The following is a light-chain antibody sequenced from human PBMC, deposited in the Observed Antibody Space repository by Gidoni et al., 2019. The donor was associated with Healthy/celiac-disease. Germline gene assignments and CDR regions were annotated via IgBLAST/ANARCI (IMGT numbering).Light chain of an antibody. CDR1: SSDVGGYNY. J-gene: IGLJ2*01. V-gene: IGLV2-14*04. CDR2: DVS. CDR3: SSYTSSSKV. Sequence: GSPGQSITISCTGTSSDVGGYNYVSWYQQHPGKAPKLMIYDVSTRPSGVSNRFSGSKSGNTASLTISGPQAEDEADYYCSSYTSSSKVFGGGTKLTVL.